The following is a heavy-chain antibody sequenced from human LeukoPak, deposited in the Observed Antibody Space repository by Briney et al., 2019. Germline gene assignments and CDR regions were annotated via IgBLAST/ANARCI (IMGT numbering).Heavy chain of an antibody. J-gene: IGHJ4*02. V-gene: IGHV3-74*01. CDR1: GFTFSSYW. CDR3: ASHTYYYDSSGYKLLDY. D-gene: IGHD3-22*01. Sequence: PGGSLRLSCAASGFTFSSYWMHWVRQAPGKGLVWVSRINSDGSSTSYADSVKGRFTISRDNAKNTLYLQMNSLRAGDTAVYYCASHTYYYDSSGYKLLDYWGQGALVTVSS. CDR2: INSDGSST.